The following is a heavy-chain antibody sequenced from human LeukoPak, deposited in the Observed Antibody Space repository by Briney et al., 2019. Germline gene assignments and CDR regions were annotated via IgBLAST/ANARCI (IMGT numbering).Heavy chain of an antibody. CDR1: GYTFTSYG. CDR3: AREQDCSGGSCYPPEGYYYGMDV. Sequence: ASVKVSCKASGYTFTSYGISWARQAPGQGLEWMGWISAYNGNTNYAQKLQGRVTMTTDTSTSTAYMELRSLRSDDTAVCYCAREQDCSGGSCYPPEGYYYGMDVWGQGTTVTVSS. J-gene: IGHJ6*02. D-gene: IGHD2-15*01. CDR2: ISAYNGNT. V-gene: IGHV1-18*01.